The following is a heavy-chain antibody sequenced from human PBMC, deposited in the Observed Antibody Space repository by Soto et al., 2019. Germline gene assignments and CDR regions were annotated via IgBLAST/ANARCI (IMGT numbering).Heavy chain of an antibody. V-gene: IGHV1-18*01. Sequence: QGQLVQSGAEVKKPGASVKVSCKASGYTFTRYGISWVRQAPGQGLEWMGWISGYNGDTKYAQKFQGRVTMTIDTSTTTAYMELRSLTSDDTAVYYCAKKGQPPYYYYGMDVWGQGTTVSASS. CDR1: GYTFTRYG. J-gene: IGHJ6*02. CDR2: ISGYNGDT. CDR3: AKKGQPPYYYYGMDV.